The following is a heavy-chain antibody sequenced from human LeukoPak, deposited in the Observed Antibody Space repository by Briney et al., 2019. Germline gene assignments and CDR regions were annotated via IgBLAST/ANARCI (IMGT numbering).Heavy chain of an antibody. CDR3: ARDRRGDIVVVVAADY. CDR2: ISYDGSNK. D-gene: IGHD2-15*01. J-gene: IGHJ4*02. CDR1: GFTFSSYG. V-gene: IGHV3-30*03. Sequence: PGRSLRLSCAASGFTFSSYGMHWVRQAPGKGLEWVAVISYDGSNKYYADSVKGRFTISRDNSKNTLYLQMNSLRAEDTAVYYCARDRRGDIVVVVAADYWGQGTLVTVSS.